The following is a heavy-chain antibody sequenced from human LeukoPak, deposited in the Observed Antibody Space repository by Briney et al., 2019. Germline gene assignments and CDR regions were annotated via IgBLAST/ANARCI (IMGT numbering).Heavy chain of an antibody. CDR1: GFTSSSYW. V-gene: IGHV3-7*01. J-gene: IGHJ4*02. D-gene: IGHD1-26*01. CDR2: IKQDGSEK. CDR3: ARQRGSYSFDF. Sequence: GGSLRLSRAASGFTSSSYWMTWVRQAPGKGLEWVANIKQDGSEKYYVDSVKGRFTISRDNTKNSLYLQMNSLRAEDTAVYYCARQRGSYSFDFWGQGTLVTVSS.